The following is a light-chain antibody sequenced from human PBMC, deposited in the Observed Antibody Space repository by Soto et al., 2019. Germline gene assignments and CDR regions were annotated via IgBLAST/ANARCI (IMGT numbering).Light chain of an antibody. CDR3: QQSYRTPRS. J-gene: IGKJ1*01. CDR2: GAS. V-gene: IGKV1-39*01. Sequence: DIQMTQSPSSLSESVGDRVTITCRASQYVDTYINWYQQKPGKAPKLLIYGASSLQSGVPSRFSGIGSGTDFTLTISSLQPEDSATYYCQQSYRTPRSFGQGTKVEVK. CDR1: QYVDTY.